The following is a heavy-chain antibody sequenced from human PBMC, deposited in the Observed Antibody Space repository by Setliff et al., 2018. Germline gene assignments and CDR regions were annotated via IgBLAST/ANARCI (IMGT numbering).Heavy chain of an antibody. D-gene: IGHD3-3*01. CDR3: ARGMVKGGYNYWTFDF. CDR2: INHSGST. J-gene: IGHJ4*01. Sequence: KTSETLSLTCAVYGESFNDYWWSWIRQAPDKGLEWIGEINHSGSTNYGPSFQGRAVISVDTSKNQFSLKVTSVTAADTAVYYCARGMVKGGYNYWTFDFWGHGLLVTVSS. CDR1: GESFNDYW. V-gene: IGHV4-34*01.